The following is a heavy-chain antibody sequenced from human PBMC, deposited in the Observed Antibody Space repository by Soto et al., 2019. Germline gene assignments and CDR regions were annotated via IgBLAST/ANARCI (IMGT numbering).Heavy chain of an antibody. CDR2: ISGSGGST. Sequence: PGGSLRLSCAASGFTFSSYAMSWVRQAPGKGLEWVSAISGSGGSTYYADSVKGRFTISRDNSKNTLYLQMNSLRAEDTAVYYCAKDQIRWFGDRLPGYFDYWGQGTLVTVSS. J-gene: IGHJ4*02. V-gene: IGHV3-23*01. D-gene: IGHD3-10*01. CDR1: GFTFSSYA. CDR3: AKDQIRWFGDRLPGYFDY.